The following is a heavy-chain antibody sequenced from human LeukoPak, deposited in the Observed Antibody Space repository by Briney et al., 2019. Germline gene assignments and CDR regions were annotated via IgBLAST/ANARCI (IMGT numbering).Heavy chain of an antibody. V-gene: IGHV3-23*01. Sequence: GGSLRLSCAASGFTFSSYGMSWVRQAPGKGLEWVSAISGSGGSTYYADSVKGRFTISRDNSKNTLYLQMNSLRAEDTAVYYCAKDSGSSSWYFPYYYYYMDVWGKGTTVTVSS. J-gene: IGHJ6*03. CDR3: AKDSGSSSWYFPYYYYYMDV. CDR2: ISGSGGST. CDR1: GFTFSSYG. D-gene: IGHD6-13*01.